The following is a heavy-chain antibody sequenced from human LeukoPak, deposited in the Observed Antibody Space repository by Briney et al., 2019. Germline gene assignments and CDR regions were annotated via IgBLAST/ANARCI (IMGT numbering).Heavy chain of an antibody. D-gene: IGHD5-24*01. CDR2: IYYSGST. Sequence: PSETLSLTCTVSGGSISSYYWSWIRQPPGKGLEWIGYIYYSGSTNYNPSLKSRVTISVDTSKNQFSLKLSSVTAADTAVYYCARVRALGEMATITYFDYWGQGTLVTVSS. V-gene: IGHV4-59*01. CDR3: ARVRALGEMATITYFDY. CDR1: GGSISSYY. J-gene: IGHJ4*02.